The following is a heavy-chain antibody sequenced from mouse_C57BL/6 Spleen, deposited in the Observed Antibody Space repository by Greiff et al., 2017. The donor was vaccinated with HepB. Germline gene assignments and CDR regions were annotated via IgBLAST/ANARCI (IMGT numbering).Heavy chain of an antibody. J-gene: IGHJ4*01. V-gene: IGHV1-80*01. Sequence: QVQLKESGAELVKPGASVKISCKASGYAFSSYWMNWVKQRPGKGLEWIGQIYPGDGDTNYTGKFKGKATLTADKSSSTAYMQLSSLTSEDSAVYFCARKTFGDYAMDYWGQGTSVTVSS. CDR3: ARKTFGDYAMDY. CDR2: IYPGDGDT. CDR1: GYAFSSYW.